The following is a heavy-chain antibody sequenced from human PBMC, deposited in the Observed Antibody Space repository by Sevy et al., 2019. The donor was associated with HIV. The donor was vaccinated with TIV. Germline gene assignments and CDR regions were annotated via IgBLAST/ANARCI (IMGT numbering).Heavy chain of an antibody. J-gene: IGHJ4*02. Sequence: GGSLRLSCAASGFTVSTYYMSWVRQAPGKGLGWVSVIYSGGTTFYADSVKVRFTISRDNSKNTLYLQMNSLRVEDTAVYYCARMGSSGWYAGYWGQGTLVTVSS. D-gene: IGHD6-19*01. CDR2: IYSGGTT. CDR1: GFTVSTYY. CDR3: ARMGSSGWYAGY. V-gene: IGHV3-66*01.